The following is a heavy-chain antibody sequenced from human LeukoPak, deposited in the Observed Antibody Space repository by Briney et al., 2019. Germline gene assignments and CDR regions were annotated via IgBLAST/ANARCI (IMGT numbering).Heavy chain of an antibody. CDR2: IVVGSGNT. CDR1: GFTFTSSA. CDR3: AAEGTTVTTYFQH. J-gene: IGHJ1*01. D-gene: IGHD4-11*01. V-gene: IGHV1-58*01. Sequence: ASVNVSCKASGFTFTSSAVQWVRQARGQRLEWIGWIVVGSGNTNYAQKFQERVTITRDMSTSTAYMELSSLRSEDTAVYYCAAEGTTVTTYFQHWGQGTLVTVSS.